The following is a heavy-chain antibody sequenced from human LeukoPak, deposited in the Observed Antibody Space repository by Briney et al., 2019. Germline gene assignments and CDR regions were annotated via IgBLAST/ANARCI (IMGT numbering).Heavy chain of an antibody. J-gene: IGHJ4*02. CDR3: VRGGETLAANTLAY. CDR1: GFTVITND. Sequence: LAGGSLRLSCAASGFTVITNDMTWVRQAPGKELEWVSVLYSDGNTKYADSVQGRFTISRDNSKNTLYLEMNSLSPDDTAVYYCVRGGETLAANTLAYWGQGTLVTVSS. CDR2: LYSDGNT. D-gene: IGHD3-16*01. V-gene: IGHV3-53*01.